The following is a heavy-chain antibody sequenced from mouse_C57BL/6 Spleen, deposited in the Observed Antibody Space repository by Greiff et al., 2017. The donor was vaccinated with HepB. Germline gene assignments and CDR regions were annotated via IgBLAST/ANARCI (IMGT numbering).Heavy chain of an antibody. V-gene: IGHV5-6*01. D-gene: IGHD1-1*01. CDR2: ISSGGSYT. Sequence: DVQLVESGGDLVKPGGSLKLSCAASGFTFSSYGMSWVRQTPDKRLEWVATISSGGSYTYYPDSVKGRFTISRDNAKNTLYLQMSSLKSEDTAMYYCARYDTTVVPYYFDYWGQGTTLTVSS. CDR1: GFTFSSYG. CDR3: ARYDTTVVPYYFDY. J-gene: IGHJ2*01.